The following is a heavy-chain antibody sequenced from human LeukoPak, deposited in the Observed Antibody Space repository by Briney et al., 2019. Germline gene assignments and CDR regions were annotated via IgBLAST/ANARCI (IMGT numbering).Heavy chain of an antibody. Sequence: GGSLRLSCAASGFTFSTYVMHWVRQAPGEGLEWVAVIWYDGSNKNYADSVKGRFTISRDNSKNTLYLQMNSLRAEDTAVYYCARDPTRYYYDSSGYYPDYWGQGTLVTVSS. D-gene: IGHD3-22*01. CDR2: IWYDGSNK. CDR1: GFTFSTYV. V-gene: IGHV3-33*01. J-gene: IGHJ4*02. CDR3: ARDPTRYYYDSSGYYPDY.